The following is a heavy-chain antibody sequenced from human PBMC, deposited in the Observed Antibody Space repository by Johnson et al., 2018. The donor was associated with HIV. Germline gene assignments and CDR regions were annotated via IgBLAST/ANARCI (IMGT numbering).Heavy chain of an antibody. V-gene: IGHV3-9*01. D-gene: IGHD1-26*01. Sequence: VQLVESGVNLVQPGRSLRLSCAASGFTFDDYAIQWVRQAPGKGLAWVSGLDWNSGNIGNTDSVKGRFTISRDNAKNSLYLQMNSLRPEDTAVYYCAKGLSLSGSYSYDAFDIWGQGTMVTVSS. CDR2: LDWNSGNI. J-gene: IGHJ3*02. CDR3: AKGLSLSGSYSYDAFDI. CDR1: GFTFDDYA.